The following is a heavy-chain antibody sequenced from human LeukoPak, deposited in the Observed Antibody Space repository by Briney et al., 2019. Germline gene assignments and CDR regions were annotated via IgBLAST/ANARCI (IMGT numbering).Heavy chain of an antibody. D-gene: IGHD3-22*01. CDR2: VYYSGST. J-gene: IGHJ4*02. CDR3: ARNDSSGYFGY. Sequence: SETLSLTCAVSDYSISSGDYWGWIRQPPGKGLEWIGSVYYSGSTHYSPSLKNRVTISVDTSKNQFSLKLRSVTAADTALYYCARNDSSGYFGYWGQGTLVTVSS. CDR1: DYSISSGDY. V-gene: IGHV4-38-2*01.